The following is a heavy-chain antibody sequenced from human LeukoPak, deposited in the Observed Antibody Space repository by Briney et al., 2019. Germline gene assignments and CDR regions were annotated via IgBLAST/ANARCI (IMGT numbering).Heavy chain of an antibody. CDR2: IRYDGSNT. D-gene: IGHD2-15*01. CDR3: AKDRISEETYNWFDP. Sequence: PGRSLRLSCAASGFTFSSYGMHWVRQAPGKGLEWVAVIRYDGSNTYYADSVKGRFTISRDNSKNTLYLQMNSLRAEDTAVYYCAKDRISEETYNWFDPWGQGTLVTVSS. CDR1: GFTFSSYG. J-gene: IGHJ5*02. V-gene: IGHV3-30*18.